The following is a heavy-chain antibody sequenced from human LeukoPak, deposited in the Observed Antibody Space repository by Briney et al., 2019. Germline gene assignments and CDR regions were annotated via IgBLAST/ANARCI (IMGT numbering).Heavy chain of an antibody. Sequence: GGSLRLSCAASGFTFSSYDMHWVRQATGKGLEWVSVIGTSGDTYYAGSVKGRFTISRENAKNSLYLQMNSLPAGDTAVYFCSRVGSSGWPNYFDSWGQGTLVTVSP. CDR1: GFTFSSYD. V-gene: IGHV3-13*04. CDR2: IGTSGDT. J-gene: IGHJ4*02. D-gene: IGHD6-19*01. CDR3: SRVGSSGWPNYFDS.